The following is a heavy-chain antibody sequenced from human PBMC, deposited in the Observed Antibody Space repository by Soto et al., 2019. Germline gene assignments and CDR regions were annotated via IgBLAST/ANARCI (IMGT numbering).Heavy chain of an antibody. J-gene: IGHJ4*02. CDR3: ARGGVADLDY. CDR2: ISYDGSNK. CDR1: GFTFSSYA. V-gene: IGHV3-30-3*01. D-gene: IGHD6-19*01. Sequence: GGSLRLSCAASGFTFSSYAMHWVRQAPGKGLEWVAVISYDGSNKYYADSVKGRFTISRDNSKNTLYLQMNSLRAEDTAVYYCARGGVADLDYWGQGTLVTVSS.